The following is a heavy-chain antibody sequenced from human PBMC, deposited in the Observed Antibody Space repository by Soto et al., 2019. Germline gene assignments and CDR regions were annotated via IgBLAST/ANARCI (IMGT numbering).Heavy chain of an antibody. V-gene: IGHV3-11*05. CDR1: GFTFSDQY. J-gene: IGHJ4*02. CDR2: ISERGTYT. D-gene: IGHD1-26*01. Sequence: QVKLVESGGGLVKPGGSLRLSCAASGFTFSDQYMSWIRQAPGKGLEWVSYISERGTYTKYADSVKGRFTISRDDAKNSLYLQMTSLRAEDTAVYYCAKEAWSNPDSWGQGTLVTVSS. CDR3: AKEAWSNPDS.